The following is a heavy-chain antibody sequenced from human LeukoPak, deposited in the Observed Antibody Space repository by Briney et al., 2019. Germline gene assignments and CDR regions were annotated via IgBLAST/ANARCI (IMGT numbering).Heavy chain of an antibody. Sequence: PGGSLRLSCAASGFTFSSYGMHWVRQAPGKGLEWVAVISYDGSNKYYADSVKGRFTISRDNSKNTLYLQMNSLRAEDTAVYYCAKHLLRGDAFDIWGQGTMVTVSS. CDR2: ISYDGSNK. V-gene: IGHV3-30*18. CDR3: AKHLLRGDAFDI. CDR1: GFTFSSYG. D-gene: IGHD3-10*01. J-gene: IGHJ3*02.